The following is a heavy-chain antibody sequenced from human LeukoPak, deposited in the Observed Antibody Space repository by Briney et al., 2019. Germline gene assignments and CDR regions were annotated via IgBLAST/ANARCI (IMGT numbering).Heavy chain of an antibody. CDR2: INQDGSEK. Sequence: GGSLRLSCAASGFTFSSYWMNWVRQAPGKGLEWVANINQDGSEKYYVDSVKGRFTISRDNGKNSLYPQLNSLRAEDTAVYYCAREGPGEYFDYWGQGTLVTVSS. CDR3: AREGPGEYFDY. D-gene: IGHD3-10*01. V-gene: IGHV3-7*01. J-gene: IGHJ4*02. CDR1: GFTFSSYW.